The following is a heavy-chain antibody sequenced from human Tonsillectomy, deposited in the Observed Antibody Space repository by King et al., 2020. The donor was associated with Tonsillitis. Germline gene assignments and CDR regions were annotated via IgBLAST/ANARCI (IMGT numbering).Heavy chain of an antibody. J-gene: IGHJ4*02. CDR3: AKEIYDSSGYYFDY. D-gene: IGHD3-22*01. Sequence: VQLVESGGGLVQPGGSLRLSCAASGFTFSSYAMNWVRQAPGKGLEWVSSISGPSGTTYYADSVKGRFTISRDNSKNALYLQMNSLRAEDTAVYYCAKEIYDSSGYYFDYWGQGTLVTVSS. CDR2: ISGPSGTT. CDR1: GFTFSSYA. V-gene: IGHV3-23*04.